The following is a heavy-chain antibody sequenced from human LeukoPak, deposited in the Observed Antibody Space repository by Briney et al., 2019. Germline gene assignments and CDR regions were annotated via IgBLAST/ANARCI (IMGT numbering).Heavy chain of an antibody. CDR1: GATFSTYT. CDR2: IIPILGIA. D-gene: IGHD2-2*01. V-gene: IGHV1-69*02. J-gene: IGHJ6*02. CDR3: AMYDCSGTSCHHYYYYYGMDV. Sequence: PSVKVSCKASGATFSTYTISWVRQAPGQGLEWMGRIIPILGIANSAQKFQGRVTITADKSTSTAYMELSSLRSEDTAVYYCAMYDCSGTSCHHYYYYYGMDVWGQGTTVTVSS.